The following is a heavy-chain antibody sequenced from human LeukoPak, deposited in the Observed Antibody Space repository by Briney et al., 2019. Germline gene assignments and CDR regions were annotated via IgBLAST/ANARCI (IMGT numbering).Heavy chain of an antibody. Sequence: QPGGSLRLSCAASGFTFSSYAMSWVRQAPGKGLEWVSAISGSGGSTYYADSVKGRFTISRDNSKNTLYLQMNSLRAEDTAVYYCATSYSYGSWGHFDYWGQGTLVTVSS. CDR1: GFTFSSYA. D-gene: IGHD5-18*01. CDR3: ATSYSYGSWGHFDY. V-gene: IGHV3-23*01. J-gene: IGHJ4*02. CDR2: ISGSGGST.